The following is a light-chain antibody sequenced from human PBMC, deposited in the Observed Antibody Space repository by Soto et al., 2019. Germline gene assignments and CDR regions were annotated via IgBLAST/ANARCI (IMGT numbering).Light chain of an antibody. CDR3: QQRSNWIT. CDR1: QSVTSSY. CDR2: GAS. V-gene: IGKV3D-20*02. J-gene: IGKJ5*01. Sequence: EIVLTQSPGTLSLSPGERVTLSCRASQSVTSSYIAWYQQKSGQAPRLLLYGASSRATGIPDRLRGSGSGTDFTLTISRMEPEDFAVYYCQQRSNWITFGQGTRLEIK.